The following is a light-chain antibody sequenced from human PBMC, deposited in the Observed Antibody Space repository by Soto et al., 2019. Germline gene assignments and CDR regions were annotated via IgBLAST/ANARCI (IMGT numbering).Light chain of an antibody. CDR1: QSLLYSDGNTY. V-gene: IGKV2-30*01. J-gene: IGKJ2*01. Sequence: DVVMTQSPHSLPVTLGQPASISCWSSQSLLYSDGNTYLSWFQQRPGQSPRRLIYKVSNGDSGVAERFSGSGSGTDFTLNISRVEAEDVGVYYCMQGTHWPYTFGQGTKLEIK. CDR2: KVS. CDR3: MQGTHWPYT.